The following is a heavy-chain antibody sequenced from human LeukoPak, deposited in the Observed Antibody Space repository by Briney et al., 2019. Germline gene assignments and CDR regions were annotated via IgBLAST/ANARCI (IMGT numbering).Heavy chain of an antibody. V-gene: IGHV4-59*01. CDR3: ARDVLPDY. J-gene: IGHJ4*02. Sequence: SETLSLTCTVSGGFISRYYWSWIRQPPGKGLEWIGYIYYSGSITYNPSLKSRVTISVDTSKNQFSLKLTSVTAADTAVYYCARDVLPDYWGQGTLVTVSS. CDR1: GGFISRYY. CDR2: IYYSGSI.